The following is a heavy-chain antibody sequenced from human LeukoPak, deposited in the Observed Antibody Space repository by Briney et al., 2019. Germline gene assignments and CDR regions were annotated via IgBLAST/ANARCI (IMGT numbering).Heavy chain of an antibody. CDR2: ISSSGSTI. J-gene: IGHJ4*02. D-gene: IGHD3-10*01. CDR1: GFTFSSYE. Sequence: PGGSLRLSCAASGFTFSSYEMNWVRRAPGKGLEWVSYISSSGSTIYYADSVKGRFTISRDNAKNSLYLQMNSLRAEDTAVYYCATDYGSGSQYRGGDYWGQGTLVTVSS. V-gene: IGHV3-48*03. CDR3: ATDYGSGSQYRGGDY.